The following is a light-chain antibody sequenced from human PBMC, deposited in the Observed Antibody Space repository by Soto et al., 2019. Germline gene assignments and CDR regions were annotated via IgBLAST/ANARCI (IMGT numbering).Light chain of an antibody. CDR3: QQDGFSPPCT. Sequence: EIVLTQSPGTLSLSPGERATLSCRASQSVTSSYLAWYQQKPGQAPRLLIYVASSRATGIPDRFSGSGSGTDFTLTISRLEPEDLAVYFWQQDGFSPPCTFGRGTKVEIK. V-gene: IGKV3-20*01. J-gene: IGKJ1*01. CDR1: QSVTSSY. CDR2: VAS.